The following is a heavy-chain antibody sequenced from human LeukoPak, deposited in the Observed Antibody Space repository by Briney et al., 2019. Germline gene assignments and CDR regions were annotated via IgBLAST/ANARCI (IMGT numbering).Heavy chain of an antibody. Sequence: GGSLRLSCAASGFTFSSYWMHWVRQAPGKGLVWVSRINSDGSSTSYADSVKGRFTISRDNAKNTLYLQMNSLRAEDTAVYYCAREAAGRLYYYDSSGHIDYWGQGTLVTVSS. CDR3: AREAAGRLYYYDSSGHIDY. CDR1: GFTFSSYW. CDR2: INSDGSST. D-gene: IGHD3-22*01. J-gene: IGHJ4*02. V-gene: IGHV3-74*01.